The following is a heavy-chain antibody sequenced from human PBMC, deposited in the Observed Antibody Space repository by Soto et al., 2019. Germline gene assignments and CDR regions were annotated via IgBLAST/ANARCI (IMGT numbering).Heavy chain of an antibody. CDR2: INHSGST. Sequence: SETLSLTCAVYGGSFSGYYWSWIRQPPGKGLEWIGEINHSGSTNYNPSLKSRVTISVDTSKNQFSLKLSSVTAADTAVYYCARGAYTYYYGSGSYHNWFDPWGQGTLVTVSS. CDR3: ARGAYTYYYGSGSYHNWFDP. J-gene: IGHJ5*02. CDR1: GGSFSGYY. V-gene: IGHV4-34*01. D-gene: IGHD3-10*01.